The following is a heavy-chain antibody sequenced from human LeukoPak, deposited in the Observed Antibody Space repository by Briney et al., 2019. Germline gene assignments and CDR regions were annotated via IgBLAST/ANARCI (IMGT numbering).Heavy chain of an antibody. CDR2: IDSSGTT. Sequence: KASETLSPTCTVSGASLGRDTYFWGWIRQSPEKGLEWIGSIDSSGTTHYNSSLKSRVVISVDTSRNEVSLNLTSVTSADTAVYYCARHGYIQFWLYWGQGTQVIVSS. D-gene: IGHD5-18*01. CDR1: GASLGRDTYF. J-gene: IGHJ4*02. CDR3: ARHGYIQFWLY. V-gene: IGHV4-39*01.